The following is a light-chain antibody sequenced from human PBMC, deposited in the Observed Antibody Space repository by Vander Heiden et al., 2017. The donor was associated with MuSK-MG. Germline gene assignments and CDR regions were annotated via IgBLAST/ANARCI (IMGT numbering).Light chain of an antibody. CDR1: SSDVGGYDY. V-gene: IGLV2-14*03. CDR3: SSFTRSSTRV. CDR2: AVS. J-gene: IGLJ1*01. Sequence: QSALTQPASVSGSPGQSITISCTGTSSDVGGYDYVSWYQQHPGKAPKLMIYAVSDRPSGVSDRFSGSKSGNTASLTISGLQAEDEADYYCSSFTRSSTRVLGTGTKVTVL.